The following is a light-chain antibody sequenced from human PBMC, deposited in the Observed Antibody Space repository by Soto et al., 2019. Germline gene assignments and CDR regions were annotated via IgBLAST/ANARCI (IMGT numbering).Light chain of an antibody. CDR2: GFS. Sequence: QSALTQPASVSGSPGQSITIPCTGTISDIGHPHNYNYVSWYQQHPGKAPKLLILGFSNRPSGISVRFSGSKSGNTASLTLSGLQPEDEADYYCMSYTGSTTTHGVLGGGTKLTVL. CDR3: MSYTGSTTTHGV. V-gene: IGLV2-14*01. CDR1: ISDIGHPHNYNY. J-gene: IGLJ2*01.